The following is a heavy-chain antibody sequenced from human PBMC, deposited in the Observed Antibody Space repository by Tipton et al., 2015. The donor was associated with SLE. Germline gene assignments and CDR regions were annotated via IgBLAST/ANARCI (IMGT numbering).Heavy chain of an antibody. Sequence: SLRLSCAASGFTFGAYTMHWFRHAPGKGLEWVSLISWDGSGTYYADSVKGRFTISRDNSKNSLYLQMNSLTTEDTALYYCAKDVNWGLGDWGQGTLVTVSS. D-gene: IGHD7-27*01. CDR2: ISWDGSGT. V-gene: IGHV3-43*01. J-gene: IGHJ4*02. CDR1: GFTFGAYT. CDR3: AKDVNWGLGD.